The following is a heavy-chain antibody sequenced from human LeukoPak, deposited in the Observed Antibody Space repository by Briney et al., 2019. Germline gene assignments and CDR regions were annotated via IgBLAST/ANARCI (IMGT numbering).Heavy chain of an antibody. CDR3: ARVWGIAAASMNWHWFDP. CDR1: GYTFTSYY. J-gene: IGHJ5*02. CDR2: INPSGGST. Sequence: ASVKVSCQASGYTFTSYYMHWVRQAPGQGLEWMGIINPSGGSTSYAQKFQGRVTMTRDTSTSTVYMELSSLRSEDTAVYYCARVWGIAAASMNWHWFDPWGQGTLVTVSS. V-gene: IGHV1-46*01. D-gene: IGHD6-13*01.